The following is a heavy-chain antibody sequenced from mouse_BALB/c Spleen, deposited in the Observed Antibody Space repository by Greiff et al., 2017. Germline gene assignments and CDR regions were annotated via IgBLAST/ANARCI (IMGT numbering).Heavy chain of an antibody. CDR2: IRSKSNNYAT. J-gene: IGHJ3*01. CDR3: VRHGYGSSYGFAY. Sequence: GGGLVQPKGSLKLSCAASGFTFNTYAMNWVRQAPGKGLEWVARIRSKSNNYATYYADSVKDRFTISRDDSQSMLYLQMNNLKTEDTAMYYCVRHGYGSSYGFAYWGQGTLVTVSA. D-gene: IGHD1-1*01. V-gene: IGHV10-1*02. CDR1: GFTFNTYA.